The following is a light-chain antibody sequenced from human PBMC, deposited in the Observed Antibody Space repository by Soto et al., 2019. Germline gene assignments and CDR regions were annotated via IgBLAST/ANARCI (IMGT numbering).Light chain of an antibody. CDR3: CSYAGSYAGV. V-gene: IGLV2-23*01. Sequence: QSALTQPASVSGSPGQSITISCAGTSSDVGTYNLVSWYQQHPGKAPKLIIYEGSKRPSGVSNRFSGSKSGNTASLTISGLQADDESDYFCCSYAGSYAGVFGGGTKLTVL. CDR1: SSDVGTYNL. J-gene: IGLJ3*02. CDR2: EGS.